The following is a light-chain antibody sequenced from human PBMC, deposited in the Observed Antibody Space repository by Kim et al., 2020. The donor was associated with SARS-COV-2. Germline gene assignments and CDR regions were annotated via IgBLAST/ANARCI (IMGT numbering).Light chain of an antibody. CDR1: NSDVGSYNR. Sequence: PGQSITISGTGTNSDVGSYNRVSWYQQHPGKAPKLMIDEVSKRPSGVSNRFSGSKSGNTASLTISGLQAEDEADYYCSSYSTTTVLFGGGTQLTVL. J-gene: IGLJ2*01. V-gene: IGLV2-14*01. CDR3: SSYSTTTVL. CDR2: EVS.